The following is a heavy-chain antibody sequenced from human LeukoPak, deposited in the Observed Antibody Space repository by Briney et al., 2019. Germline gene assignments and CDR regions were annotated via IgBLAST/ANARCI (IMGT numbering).Heavy chain of an antibody. J-gene: IGHJ4*02. V-gene: IGHV4-38-2*02. CDR1: GSPISSDYY. D-gene: IGHD2-15*01. CDR3: ARVVGATSIDY. CDR2: IKHRGRS. Sequence: PSETLSLTCSVSGSPISSDYYWGWVRQPPGKGLEWIGSIKHRGRSYHNPSLKSRVTISVDTSKNQFSLQLSSVTAADTAVYYCARVVGATSIDYWGQGILVTVSS.